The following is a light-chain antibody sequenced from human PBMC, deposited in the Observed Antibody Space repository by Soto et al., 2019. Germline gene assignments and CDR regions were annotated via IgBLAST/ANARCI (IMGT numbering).Light chain of an antibody. CDR3: QQYGISIT. CDR2: GAS. Sequence: EIVLTQSPGTLSLSPGERATLSCRASQSVSSSYLAWYQQKPGQAPMLLIYGASNRATGIPDRFSGSGSWTDFTLTISRLEPVDFAVYYCQQYGISITFGQGTRLEIK. CDR1: QSVSSSY. V-gene: IGKV3-20*01. J-gene: IGKJ5*01.